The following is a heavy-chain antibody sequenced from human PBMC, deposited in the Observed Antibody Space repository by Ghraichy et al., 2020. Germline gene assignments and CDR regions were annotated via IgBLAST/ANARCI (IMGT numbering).Heavy chain of an antibody. V-gene: IGHV3-33*01. J-gene: IGHJ4*02. D-gene: IGHD3-3*01. CDR1: GFSFSSAG. CDR2: IWDDGNNK. CDR3: AREPHYDFLSAYIDY. Sequence: GGSLRLSCAASGFSFSSAGMHWVRQAPGKGLEWVALIWDDGNNKYYADSVKGRFTISRDNSKNTLYLQMNSLRVEDTAVYYCAREPHYDFLSAYIDYWGRGTLVTVPS.